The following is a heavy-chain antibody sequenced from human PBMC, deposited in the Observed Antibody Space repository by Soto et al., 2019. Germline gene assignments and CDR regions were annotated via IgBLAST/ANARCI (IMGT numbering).Heavy chain of an antibody. CDR3: ARATKLEPMYYFDY. CDR1: GFTFISYE. V-gene: IGHV3-48*03. CDR2: ISSSGSTI. J-gene: IGHJ4*02. Sequence: RRSCAASGFTFISYEMNWVRQAPGKGLEWVSYISSSGSTIYYSDSVKGRFTTSRDNAKNSLYLQMNSLRAEDTAVYYCARATKLEPMYYFDYWGQGTLVTVSS. D-gene: IGHD1-1*01.